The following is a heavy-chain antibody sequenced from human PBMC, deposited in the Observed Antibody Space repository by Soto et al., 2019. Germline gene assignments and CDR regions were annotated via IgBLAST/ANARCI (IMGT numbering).Heavy chain of an antibody. CDR3: ARDSAMVRGVPPA. V-gene: IGHV4-31*03. J-gene: IGHJ4*02. D-gene: IGHD3-10*01. CDR1: GGSIRSGGYY. CDR2: IYYSGST. Sequence: TLSLTCTVSGGSIRSGGYYWSWIRQHPGKGLEWIGYIYYSGSTYYNPSLKSRVTISVDTSKNQFSLKLSSVTVADTAVYYCARDSAMVRGVPPAWGQGTLVTVSS.